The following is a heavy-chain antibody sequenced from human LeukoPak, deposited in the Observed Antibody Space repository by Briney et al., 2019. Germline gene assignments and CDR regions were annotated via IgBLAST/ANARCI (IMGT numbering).Heavy chain of an antibody. CDR3: ARASSGPGADLDY. V-gene: IGHV1-8*03. CDR2: MNPNSGNT. Sequence: ASVKVSCKASGYTFTSYDINWVRQATGQGLEWMGWMNPNSGNTGYAQKFQGRVTITRNTSISTAYMELSSLRSEDTAVYYCARASSGPGADLDYWGQGTLVTVSS. J-gene: IGHJ4*02. D-gene: IGHD6-19*01. CDR1: GYTFTSYD.